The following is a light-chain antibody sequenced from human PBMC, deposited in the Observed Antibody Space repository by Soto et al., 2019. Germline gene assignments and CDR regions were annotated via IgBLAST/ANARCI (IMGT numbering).Light chain of an antibody. J-gene: IGKJ5*01. CDR1: QSISSW. Sequence: DIQMTQSPSTLSASVGVRVTITCRASQSISSWLAWYQQEPGKAPKLLIYDASSLRSGVPSRFSGSGSGTEFTHTLSSLQPDDFATYYCQHYNPYSSFTFGQGTRPEIK. CDR2: DAS. V-gene: IGKV1-5*01. CDR3: QHYNPYSSFT.